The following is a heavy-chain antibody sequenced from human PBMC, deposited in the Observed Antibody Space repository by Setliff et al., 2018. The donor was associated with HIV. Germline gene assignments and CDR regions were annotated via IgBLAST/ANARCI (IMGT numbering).Heavy chain of an antibody. CDR1: GGSISSGTYY. D-gene: IGHD3-3*01. J-gene: IGHJ4*02. CDR2: IYASGRT. Sequence: PSETLSLTCTVSGGSISSGTYYGSWIRQPAGKGLEWLGHIYASGRTNYSPSLMSRITISVDTSRNQFSLKLSSVTAADTAIYYCARARDFSSGQDNWGQGTLVTVS. V-gene: IGHV4-61*09. CDR3: ARARDFSSGQDN.